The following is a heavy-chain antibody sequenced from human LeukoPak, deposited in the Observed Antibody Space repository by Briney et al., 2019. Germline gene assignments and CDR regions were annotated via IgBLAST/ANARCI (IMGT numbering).Heavy chain of an antibody. CDR2: IFPSGGEI. D-gene: IGHD5-18*01. CDR3: VTYRQVMLPFEA. Sequence: GGSLRLSCAASGFTFSTFAMLWVRQPRGKGLEWVSSIFPSGGEIHYADSVRGRFTISRDNSKSTLSPQMNSLRAEDTAIYYCVTYRQVMLPFEAWGQGTLVTVSS. V-gene: IGHV3-23*01. J-gene: IGHJ5*02. CDR1: GFTFSTFA.